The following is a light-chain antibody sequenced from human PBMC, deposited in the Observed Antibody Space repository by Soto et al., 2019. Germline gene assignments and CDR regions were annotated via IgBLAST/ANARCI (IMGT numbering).Light chain of an antibody. J-gene: IGLJ2*01. CDR2: SNN. Sequence: QSVLTQPPSASGTPGQRVTIFCSGSSSNIGSNTVNWYQQVPGMAPKLLIHSNNQRPSGVPDRFSGSTSGTSASLAISGLQSEDEADYYCAAWDDSLNAVVFGGGTKVTVL. CDR3: AAWDDSLNAVV. CDR1: SSNIGSNT. V-gene: IGLV1-44*01.